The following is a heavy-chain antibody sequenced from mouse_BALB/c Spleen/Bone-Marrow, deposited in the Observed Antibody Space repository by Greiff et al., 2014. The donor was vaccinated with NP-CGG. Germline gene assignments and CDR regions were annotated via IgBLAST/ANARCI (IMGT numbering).Heavy chain of an antibody. CDR3: ARLGDYSYFDY. D-gene: IGHD1-1*01. J-gene: IGHJ2*01. V-gene: IGHV5-12*02. CDR2: ISNGGGST. CDR1: GFSFSDYY. Sequence: VQLKESGGGLVQPGESLKLSCATSGFSFSDYYMYWIRQTPEKRLEWVAYISNGGGSTYYPDTVKGRFTISRDNAKNTLYLQMSRLKSEDTAMYYCARLGDYSYFDYWGQGTTLTVSS.